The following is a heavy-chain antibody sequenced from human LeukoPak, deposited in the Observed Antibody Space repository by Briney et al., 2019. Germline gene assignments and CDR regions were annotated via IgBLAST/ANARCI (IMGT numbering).Heavy chain of an antibody. J-gene: IGHJ6*03. Sequence: SVKVSCKASGGTFSSYAISWVRQAPGQGLEWMGGIIPIFGTANYAQKFQRRVTNTADESTSTAYMELSSLRSEDTAVYYCATTDTAMGQNYYYMDVWGKGTTVTVSS. CDR1: GGTFSSYA. D-gene: IGHD5-18*01. CDR3: ATTDTAMGQNYYYMDV. CDR2: IIPIFGTA. V-gene: IGHV1-69*13.